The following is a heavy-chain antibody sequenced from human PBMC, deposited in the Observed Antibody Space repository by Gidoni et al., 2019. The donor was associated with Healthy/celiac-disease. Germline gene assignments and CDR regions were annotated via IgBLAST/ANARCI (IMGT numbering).Heavy chain of an antibody. D-gene: IGHD3-22*01. J-gene: IGHJ4*02. Sequence: EVQLVESGGGLVQPGRSLRLSCAASGFTFDDYAMHWVRQAPGKGLEWVSGISWNSGSIGYADSVKGRFTISRDNAKNSLYLQMNSLRAEDTALYYCAKENYDSSGYWGNWGQGTLVTVSS. V-gene: IGHV3-9*01. CDR3: AKENYDSSGYWGN. CDR1: GFTFDDYA. CDR2: ISWNSGSI.